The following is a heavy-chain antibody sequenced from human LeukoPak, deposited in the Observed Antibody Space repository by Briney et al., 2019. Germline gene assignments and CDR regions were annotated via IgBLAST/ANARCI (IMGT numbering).Heavy chain of an antibody. CDR2: INGDNGDT. V-gene: IGHV1-3*01. D-gene: IGHD3-9*01. CDR3: ARATYDFLTGYSLNWFDP. CDR1: GYTFTTYA. Sequence: ASVKVSFKASGYTFTTYAMHWVRQAPGQRLEWMGWINGDNGDTKYSLKFQGRVTITRDTSAYTAYMELRSLSSADTAVYFCARATYDFLTGYSLNWFDPWGQGTLVTVSS. J-gene: IGHJ5*02.